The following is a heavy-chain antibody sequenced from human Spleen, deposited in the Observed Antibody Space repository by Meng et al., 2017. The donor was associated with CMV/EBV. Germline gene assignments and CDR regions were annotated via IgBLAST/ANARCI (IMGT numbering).Heavy chain of an antibody. CDR3: ARNGADEDYWVDP. CDR1: GYTFSDYW. D-gene: IGHD4-17*01. V-gene: IGHV5-51*01. Sequence: KGFGYTFSDYWIGWVRQMPGKGLEWMGIIYPGDSDVRYSPSFQGQVYISADESISTAYLQWYSLKASDTAIYYCARNGADEDYWVDPWGQGTLVTVSS. CDR2: IYPGDSDV. J-gene: IGHJ5*02.